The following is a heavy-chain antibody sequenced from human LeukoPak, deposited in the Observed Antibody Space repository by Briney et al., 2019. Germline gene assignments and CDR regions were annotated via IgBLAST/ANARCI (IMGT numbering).Heavy chain of an antibody. CDR2: TIPIFGTA. Sequence: ASVKVSCKASGGTFSSYAISWVRQAPGQGLEWMGGTIPIFGTANYAQKFQGRVTITTDESTSTAYMELSSLRSEDTAVYYCAREGDSSSPMDVWGKGTTVTVSS. CDR1: GGTFSSYA. J-gene: IGHJ6*03. V-gene: IGHV1-69*05. CDR3: AREGDSSSPMDV. D-gene: IGHD6-6*01.